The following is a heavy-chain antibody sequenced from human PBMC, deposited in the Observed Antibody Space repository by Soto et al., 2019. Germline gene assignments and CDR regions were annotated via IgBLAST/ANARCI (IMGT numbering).Heavy chain of an antibody. Sequence: EVQLVESGGGLVKPGGPLRLSGAASGSTFSTNIMPWVRQAPGKGLEWISTISSTSTNIFYADSVKGRFTISRDNPKNSLYLQMNSLRAEDMAVYYCARGIASSSLVTFDVWGQGTMVTVSP. D-gene: IGHD6-13*01. J-gene: IGHJ3*01. CDR3: ARGIASSSLVTFDV. V-gene: IGHV3-21*01. CDR1: GSTFSTNI. CDR2: ISSTSTNI.